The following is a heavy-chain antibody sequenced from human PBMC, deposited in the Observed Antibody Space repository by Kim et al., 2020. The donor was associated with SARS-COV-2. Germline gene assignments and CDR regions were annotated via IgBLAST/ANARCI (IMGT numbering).Heavy chain of an antibody. Sequence: SETLSLTCAVYGGSFSGYYLSWIRQPPGKGLEWIGEINHSGSTNYNPSLKSRVTISVDTSKNQFSLKLSSVTAADTAVYYCARGRGGLSMIVVVKGYYYYYMDVWGKGTTVTVSS. J-gene: IGHJ6*03. D-gene: IGHD3-22*01. CDR2: INHSGST. V-gene: IGHV4-34*01. CDR1: GGSFSGYY. CDR3: ARGRGGLSMIVVVKGYYYYYMDV.